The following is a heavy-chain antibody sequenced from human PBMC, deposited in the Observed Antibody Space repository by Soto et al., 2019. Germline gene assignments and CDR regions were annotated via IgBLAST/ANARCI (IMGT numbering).Heavy chain of an antibody. Sequence: LRLSCAASGFTFSSYGMHWVRQAPGKGLEWVAVIWYDGSNKYYADSVKGRFTISRDNSKNTLYLQMNSLRAEDTAVYYCARDYYDSSGYHDLWLDAFDIWGQGTMVTVSS. CDR3: ARDYYDSSGYHDLWLDAFDI. D-gene: IGHD3-22*01. CDR1: GFTFSSYG. V-gene: IGHV3-33*01. CDR2: IWYDGSNK. J-gene: IGHJ3*02.